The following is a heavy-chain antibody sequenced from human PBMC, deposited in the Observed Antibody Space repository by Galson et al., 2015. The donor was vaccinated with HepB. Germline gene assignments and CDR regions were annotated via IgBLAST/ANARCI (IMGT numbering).Heavy chain of an antibody. CDR2: ISGSGGST. Sequence: LRLSCAASGFTFSSYAMSWVRQAPGKGLEWVSAISGSGGSTYYADSVKGRFTISRDNSKNTLYLQMNSLRAEDTAVYYCAKVGLYGSGSYPIDYWGQGTLVTVSS. J-gene: IGHJ4*02. CDR1: GFTFSSYA. CDR3: AKVGLYGSGSYPIDY. V-gene: IGHV3-23*01. D-gene: IGHD3-10*01.